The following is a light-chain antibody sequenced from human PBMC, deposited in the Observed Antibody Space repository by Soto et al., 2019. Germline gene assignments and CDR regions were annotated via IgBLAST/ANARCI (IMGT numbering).Light chain of an antibody. CDR3: QAWDSSTVYV. CDR1: KLGDKY. Sequence: SSELTQSPSVSVSPGQTASITCSGDKLGDKYASWYQQQPGQSPVLVMYQDTKRPSGIPERFSGSNSGNTATLTISGTQAMDEADYYCQAWDSSTVYVFGTGTKLTVL. V-gene: IGLV3-1*01. CDR2: QDT. J-gene: IGLJ1*01.